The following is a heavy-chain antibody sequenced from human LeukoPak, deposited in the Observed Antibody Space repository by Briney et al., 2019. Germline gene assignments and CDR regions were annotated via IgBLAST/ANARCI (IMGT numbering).Heavy chain of an antibody. CDR3: ARDTFAIAAATYFQH. Sequence: ASVKVSCKASGYTFTSYGISWVRQAPGQGLEWMGWISAYNGNTNYAQKLQGRVTMTTDTSTSTAYMELRSLRSDDTAVYYCARDTFAIAAATYFQHWGRAPWSPSPQ. CDR1: GYTFTSYG. CDR2: ISAYNGNT. D-gene: IGHD6-13*01. V-gene: IGHV1-18*01. J-gene: IGHJ1*01.